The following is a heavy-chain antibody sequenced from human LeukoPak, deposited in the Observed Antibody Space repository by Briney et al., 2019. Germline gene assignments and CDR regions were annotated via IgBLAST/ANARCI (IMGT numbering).Heavy chain of an antibody. J-gene: IGHJ4*02. Sequence: GRSLRLSCAASGFTFSSYAMHWVRQAPGKGLEWVAVISYDGSNKYYADSVKGRFTISRDNSKDTLYLQMNSLRAEDTAVYYCAREGGIWCLDYWGQGTLVTVSS. D-gene: IGHD4/OR15-4a*01. CDR3: AREGGIWCLDY. V-gene: IGHV3-30-3*01. CDR1: GFTFSSYA. CDR2: ISYDGSNK.